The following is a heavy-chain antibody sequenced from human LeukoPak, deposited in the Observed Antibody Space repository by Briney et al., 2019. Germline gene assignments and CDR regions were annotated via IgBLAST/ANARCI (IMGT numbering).Heavy chain of an antibody. D-gene: IGHD1-26*01. CDR1: GFTFTTYW. CDR3: ARGGREQGVFDY. J-gene: IGHJ4*02. Sequence: GESLRLSCAASGFTFTTYWMSWVRQAPGKGLEWVANIKQDGTEKYYVDSVKGRFTISRDNAKNSLYLQMNSLRAEDTALYYCARGGREQGVFDYWGQGTLVTVSS. CDR2: IKQDGTEK. V-gene: IGHV3-7*03.